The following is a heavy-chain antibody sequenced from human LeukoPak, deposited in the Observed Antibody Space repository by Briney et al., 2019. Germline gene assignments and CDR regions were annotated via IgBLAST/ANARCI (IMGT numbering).Heavy chain of an antibody. CDR1: GYTFTSYY. CDR3: AREGYGDYGLSAFDI. V-gene: IGHV1-46*01. D-gene: IGHD4-17*01. CDR2: INPSGGST. J-gene: IGHJ3*02. Sequence: ASVTVSCKASGYTFTSYYMHWVRQAPGQGLEWMGIINPSGGSTSYAQKFHGRVTMTRDTSTSTVYMELSSLRSEDTAVYYCAREGYGDYGLSAFDIWGQGTMVTVSS.